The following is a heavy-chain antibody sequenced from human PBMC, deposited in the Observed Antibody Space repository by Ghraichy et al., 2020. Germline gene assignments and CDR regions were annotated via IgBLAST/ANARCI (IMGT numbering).Heavy chain of an antibody. CDR3: AEGRRAAGVTSGQPCGY. Sequence: GGSLRLSCVASGFTFSTYAMSWVRQAPGKGLEWVSSISASGGNTYYADSVKGRFTISRDNSKNTLYLQGNSLRAEDTAIYYCAEGRRAAGVTSGQPCGYWGQGTLVTVTS. V-gene: IGHV3-23*01. J-gene: IGHJ4*02. D-gene: IGHD2-21*02. CDR2: ISASGGNT. CDR1: GFTFSTYA.